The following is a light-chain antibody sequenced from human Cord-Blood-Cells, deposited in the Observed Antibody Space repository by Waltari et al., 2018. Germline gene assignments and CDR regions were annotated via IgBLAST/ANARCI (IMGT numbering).Light chain of an antibody. CDR3: QQNYRTPWT. CDR2: AAS. CDR1: QSISSY. V-gene: IGKV1-39*01. Sequence: DIQMTQSPSSRSASVGDRVTITCRASQSISSYLNWYQQKPGKAPKLLIYAASSLQSGVPARFSGSGSGTDFTLTISSLQPEDFATYYCQQNYRTPWTFGQGTKVEIK. J-gene: IGKJ1*01.